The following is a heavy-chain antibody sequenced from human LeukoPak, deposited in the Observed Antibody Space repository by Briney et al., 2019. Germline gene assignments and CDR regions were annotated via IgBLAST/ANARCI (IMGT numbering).Heavy chain of an antibody. CDR3: ASLLYYYDSSGREVDY. V-gene: IGHV3-7*01. CDR2: IKQDGSEK. D-gene: IGHD3-22*01. J-gene: IGHJ4*02. Sequence: PGGSLRLSCAASGFTFSSYWMSWVRQAPGKGLEWVANIKQDGSEKYYVDTVKGRFTISRDNAKNSLYLQMNSLRAEDTAVYYCASLLYYYDSSGREVDYWGQGTLVTVSS. CDR1: GFTFSSYW.